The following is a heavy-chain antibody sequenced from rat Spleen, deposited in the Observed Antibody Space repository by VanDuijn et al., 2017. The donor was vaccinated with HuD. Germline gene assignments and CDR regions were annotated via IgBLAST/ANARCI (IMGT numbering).Heavy chain of an antibody. D-gene: IGHD2-7*01. CDR2: IVYDGTRT. CDR1: GFTFSDYT. V-gene: IGHV5S10*01. Sequence: EVQLVESGGGSVQPGRSMKLSCAASGFTFSDYTMAWVRQAPKKGLEWVATIVYDGTRTYFRDSVKGRFTLSRDNTKNTQSLQMDSLRSEDTATYYCVSHGARISRFAYWGQGTLVTVSS. J-gene: IGHJ3*01. CDR3: VSHGARISRFAY.